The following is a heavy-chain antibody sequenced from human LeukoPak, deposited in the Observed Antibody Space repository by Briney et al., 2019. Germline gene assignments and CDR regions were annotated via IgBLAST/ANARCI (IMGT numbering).Heavy chain of an antibody. D-gene: IGHD2-2*01. CDR3: ARGRGYCSSTSCPNYFDY. V-gene: IGHV3-21*01. J-gene: IGHJ4*02. CDR1: GFTFSSYS. CDR2: ISSSSSYI. Sequence: PGGSLRLSCAASGFTFSSYSMNWVRQAPGKGLEWVSSISSSSSYIYYADSVKGRFTISRDNAKNSLYLQMNSLRAEDTAVYYCARGRGYCSSTSCPNYFDYWGQGTLVTVSS.